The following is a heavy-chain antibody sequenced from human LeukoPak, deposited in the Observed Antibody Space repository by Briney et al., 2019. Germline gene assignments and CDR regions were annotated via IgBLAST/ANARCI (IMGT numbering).Heavy chain of an antibody. Sequence: ASVKVSCKASGYTFTSYGISWVRQAPGQGLEWMGWISAYNGNTNYAQKLQGRVTMTTDTSTSTAYMELSSLRSEDTAVYYCATGLEIITNDAFDIWGQGTMVTVSS. CDR1: GYTFTSYG. J-gene: IGHJ3*02. V-gene: IGHV1-18*01. CDR3: ATGLEIITNDAFDI. CDR2: ISAYNGNT. D-gene: IGHD3-3*01.